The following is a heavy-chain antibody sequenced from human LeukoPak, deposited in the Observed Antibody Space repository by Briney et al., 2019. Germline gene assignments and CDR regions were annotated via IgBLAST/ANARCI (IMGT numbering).Heavy chain of an antibody. Sequence: GSLRLSCAASGFTFSSYWMSWVRQAPGKGLEWIGEINHSGSTNYNPSLKSRVTISVDTSKNQFSLKLSSVTAADTAVYYCARTARIAGFSGPWGQGTLVTVSS. J-gene: IGHJ5*02. CDR3: ARTARIAGFSGP. CDR2: INHSGST. CDR1: GFTFSSYW. D-gene: IGHD6-6*01. V-gene: IGHV4-34*01.